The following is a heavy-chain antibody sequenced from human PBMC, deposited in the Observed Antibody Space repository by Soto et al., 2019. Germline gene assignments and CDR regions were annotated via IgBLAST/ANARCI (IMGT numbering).Heavy chain of an antibody. Sequence: PSETLSLTCTVSGLSIDMGAYSWSCIRQPPGKGLEWVGSISPGGDTYYNPSLTGRVTISVDRPRNQFSLNLTSVTAADTAVYYCASLGGYRYYFDYWGQGILVTVSS. D-gene: IGHD2-15*01. J-gene: IGHJ4*02. CDR1: GLSIDMGAYS. CDR3: ASLGGYRYYFDY. V-gene: IGHV4-30-2*01. CDR2: ISPGGDT.